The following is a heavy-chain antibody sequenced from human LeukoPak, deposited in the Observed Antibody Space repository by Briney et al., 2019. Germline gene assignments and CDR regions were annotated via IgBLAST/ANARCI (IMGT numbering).Heavy chain of an antibody. CDR1: GGSFSGYY. CDR3: AREPTLDIVVVPAAHNWFDP. V-gene: IGHV4-34*01. CDR2: INHSGST. D-gene: IGHD2-2*03. Sequence: SETLSLTCAVYGGSFSGYYWSWIRQPPGKGLEWIGEINHSGSTNYNPSLKSRVTISVDTSKNQFSLKLSSVTAADTAVYYCAREPTLDIVVVPAAHNWFDPWGQGTLVTVSS. J-gene: IGHJ5*02.